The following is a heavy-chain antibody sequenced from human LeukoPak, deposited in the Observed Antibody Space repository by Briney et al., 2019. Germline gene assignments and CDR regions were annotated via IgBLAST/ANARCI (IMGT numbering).Heavy chain of an antibody. V-gene: IGHV4-59*08. Sequence: SETLSLTCTVSGGSISSYYWSWIRQPAGKGLEWIGSIYHSGSTYYNPSLKSRVTISIDTSKDQFSLKLSSVTAADTAVYYCARLRVGATQAFDYWGQGTLVTVSS. CDR2: IYHSGST. J-gene: IGHJ4*02. D-gene: IGHD1-26*01. CDR3: ARLRVGATQAFDY. CDR1: GGSISSYY.